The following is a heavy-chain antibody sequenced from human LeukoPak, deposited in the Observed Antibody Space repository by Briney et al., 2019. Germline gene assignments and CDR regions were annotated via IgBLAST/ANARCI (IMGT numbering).Heavy chain of an antibody. Sequence: GGSLRLSCAVSGLTFSSYAMSWVRQAPGKGLEWFSYITGSGTETNSADAVKGRFTISRDNSKNTLYLQMNTLRAEDTAVYYCAKGPHIRTMWLFDSWGQGSLVTVSS. CDR1: GLTFSSYA. CDR3: AKGPHIRTMWLFDS. J-gene: IGHJ4*02. CDR2: ITGSGTET. V-gene: IGHV3-23*01. D-gene: IGHD1-14*01.